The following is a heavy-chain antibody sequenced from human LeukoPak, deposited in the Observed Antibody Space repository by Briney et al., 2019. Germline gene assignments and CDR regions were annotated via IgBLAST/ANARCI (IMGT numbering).Heavy chain of an antibody. CDR3: ARPPSRGYSSSFEY. Sequence: GESLKISCKGSGYSFPTYWIAWERQMPGKGLEWMGISYPDESNIRYSPSFQGQVTISADKSISTSYLQWSSLKASDTAMYYCARPPSRGYSSSFEYWGQGTLVTVSS. V-gene: IGHV5-51*01. CDR1: GYSFPTYW. J-gene: IGHJ4*02. CDR2: SYPDESNI. D-gene: IGHD2-2*03.